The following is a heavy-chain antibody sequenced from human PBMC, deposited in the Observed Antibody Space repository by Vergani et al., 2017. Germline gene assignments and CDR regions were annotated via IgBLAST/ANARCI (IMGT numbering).Heavy chain of an antibody. CDR1: GFTFSSYS. D-gene: IGHD3-3*01. CDR3: ARASGVLEWLPLYYYYGMDV. J-gene: IGHJ6*02. Sequence: EVQLVESGGGLVKPGGSLRLSCAASGFTFSSYSMNWVRQAPGKGLEWVSSISSSSSYIYYADSVKGRFTISRDNAKNSLYLQMNSLRAEDTAVYYCARASGVLEWLPLYYYYGMDVWGQGTTVTVSS. CDR2: ISSSSSYI. V-gene: IGHV3-21*01.